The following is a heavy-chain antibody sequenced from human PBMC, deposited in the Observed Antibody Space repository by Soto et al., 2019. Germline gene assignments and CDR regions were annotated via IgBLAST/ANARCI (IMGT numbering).Heavy chain of an antibody. Sequence: SETLSLTCTVSGGSMSSYYWSWIRQPPGKGLEWIGYIYYSGSTNYNPSLKSRVTISVDTSKNQFSLKLSSVTAADTAVYYCARKDYYYYYMDVWGKGTTVTVSS. J-gene: IGHJ6*03. CDR2: IYYSGST. CDR1: GGSMSSYY. CDR3: ARKDYYYYYMDV. V-gene: IGHV4-59*01.